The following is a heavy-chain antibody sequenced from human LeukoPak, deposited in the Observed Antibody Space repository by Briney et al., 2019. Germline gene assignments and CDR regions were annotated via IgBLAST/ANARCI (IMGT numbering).Heavy chain of an antibody. J-gene: IGHJ6*02. CDR3: ARADSSSWDLDYYGMDV. V-gene: IGHV3-21*01. CDR2: ISSSSSYI. D-gene: IGHD6-13*01. CDR1: GFTFSGYS. Sequence: GGSLRLSCAASGFTFSGYSMNWVRQAPGKGLEWVSSISSSSSYIYYADSVKGRFTISRDNAKNSLYLQMNSLRAEDTAVYYCARADSSSWDLDYYGMDVWGQGTTVTVSS.